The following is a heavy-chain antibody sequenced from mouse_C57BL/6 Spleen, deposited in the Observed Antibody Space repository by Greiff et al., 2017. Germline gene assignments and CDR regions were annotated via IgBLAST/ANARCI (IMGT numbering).Heavy chain of an antibody. V-gene: IGHV1-64*01. CDR1: GYTFTSYW. CDR2: IHPTSGSP. Sequence: VQLQQPGAELVKPGASVTLSCKASGYTFTSYWLHWVKPRPGQGLEWIGMIHPTSGSPNYNEKFTSKATLTVDTSSSTAYMQLSSLTAEDSEVYYGARRGDDVLRGWDFDYWGQGTTLTVSS. D-gene: IGHD2-3*01. J-gene: IGHJ2*01. CDR3: ARRGDDVLRGWDFDY.